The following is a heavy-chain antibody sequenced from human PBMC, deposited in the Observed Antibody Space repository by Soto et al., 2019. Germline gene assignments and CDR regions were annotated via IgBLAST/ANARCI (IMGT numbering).Heavy chain of an antibody. CDR3: ARDPYYYDYVWGHFDY. D-gene: IGHD3-16*01. V-gene: IGHV3-74*01. J-gene: IGHJ4*02. CDR2: ISGDGRTT. CDR1: GFTFSSHW. Sequence: GGSLRLSCAASGFTFSSHWMNWVRQAPGKGLVWVSRISGDGRTTSHADSVKGRFTISRDNAKNSLYLQMNSLRAEDTAVYYCARDPYYYDYVWGHFDYWGKGTLVTVSS.